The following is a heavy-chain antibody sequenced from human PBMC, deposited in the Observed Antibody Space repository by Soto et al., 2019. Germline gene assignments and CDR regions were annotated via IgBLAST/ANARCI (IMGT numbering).Heavy chain of an antibody. D-gene: IGHD6-13*01. CDR3: ARWEGSSWYLGFDY. Sequence: GGSLRLSCAASGFTFSSYAMHWVRQAPGKGLEWVAVISYDGSNKYYADSVKGRFTISRDNSKNTLYLQMNSLRAEDTAVYYCARWEGSSWYLGFDYWGQGTLVTVSS. V-gene: IGHV3-30-3*01. J-gene: IGHJ4*02. CDR2: ISYDGSNK. CDR1: GFTFSSYA.